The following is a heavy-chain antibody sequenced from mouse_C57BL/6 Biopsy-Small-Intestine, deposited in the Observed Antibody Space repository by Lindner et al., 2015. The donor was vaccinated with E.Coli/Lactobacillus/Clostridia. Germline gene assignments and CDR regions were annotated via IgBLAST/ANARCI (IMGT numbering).Heavy chain of an antibody. CDR1: GYTFTDYY. D-gene: IGHD2-13*01. CDR3: ARVIYGDYLYYYYYYMDV. J-gene: IGHJ1*03. V-gene: IGHV1-84*02. Sequence: SVKVSCKTSGYTFTDYYIHWVRQAPGQGLEWMGRINPNTGDTNYAQNFQGRVTMTRDTSISTAFMEVTRLTSDDTAVYYCARVIYGDYLYYYYYYMDVWGKGTTVTVSS. CDR2: INPNTGDT.